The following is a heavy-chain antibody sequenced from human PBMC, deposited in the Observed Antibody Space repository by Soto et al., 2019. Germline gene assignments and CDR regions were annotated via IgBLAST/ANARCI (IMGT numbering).Heavy chain of an antibody. Sequence: RASVKVPCKTSGYTFTSFYMQWVRQAPGQGLEWVGRINHSGGSTGYAQKFQGRVTMTRDTSTSTVYMELSSLRSEDTAGDFCARGGSVAVGSEGFDFWGQGTLVTVSS. CDR2: INHSGGST. CDR3: ARGGSVAVGSEGFDF. J-gene: IGHJ4*02. V-gene: IGHV1-46*01. CDR1: GYTFTSFY. D-gene: IGHD3-10*01.